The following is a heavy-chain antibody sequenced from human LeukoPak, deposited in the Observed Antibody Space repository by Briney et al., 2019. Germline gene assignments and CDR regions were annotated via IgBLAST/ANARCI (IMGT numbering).Heavy chain of an antibody. CDR1: GFTFSNYW. CDR3: VRSAFHAGSGNYYDY. CDR2: IDNAGSIT. D-gene: IGHD3-22*01. V-gene: IGHV3-74*03. Sequence: GGSLRLSCAASGFTFSNYWIHWVRQAPGKGLVRVSRIDNAGSITTYADSVKGRFTISRDNAENTLYLQMNSLRVEDTAVYYCVRSAFHAGSGNYYDYWGQGTLVTVSS. J-gene: IGHJ4*02.